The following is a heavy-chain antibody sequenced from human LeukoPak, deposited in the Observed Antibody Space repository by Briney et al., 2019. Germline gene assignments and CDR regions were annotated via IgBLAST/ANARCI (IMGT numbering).Heavy chain of an antibody. J-gene: IGHJ5*02. V-gene: IGHV4-39*07. D-gene: IGHD2-8*01. CDR3: ARDKSYCTNGICYRDRRLWIDP. Sequence: PSETLSLTCTVSGGSVSSISYYWGWIRQPPGKGLEWIVSMYYRGSTHYNPSLKSRVTISVDTSKNQFSLKLSSVTAADTAVYYCARDKSYCTNGICYRDRRLWIDPWGQGTLVTVSS. CDR2: MYYRGST. CDR1: GGSVSSISYY.